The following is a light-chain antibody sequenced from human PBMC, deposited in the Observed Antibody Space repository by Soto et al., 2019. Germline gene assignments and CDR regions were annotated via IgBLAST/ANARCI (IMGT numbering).Light chain of an antibody. Sequence: NFMLTQPPSVSESLGKTVTISCTRSSGSIASNYVQWYQQRPGSPPTALIYQDDQRASGVPDRFSGSMDSSSNSASLTISVLLTVDAADCHCQSYDVYSVVFGRGTKLTVL. CDR1: SGSIASNY. CDR3: QSYDVYSVV. J-gene: IGLJ3*02. CDR2: QDD. V-gene: IGLV6-57*01.